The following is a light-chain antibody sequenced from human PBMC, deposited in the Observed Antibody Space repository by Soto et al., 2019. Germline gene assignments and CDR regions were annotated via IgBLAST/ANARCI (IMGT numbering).Light chain of an antibody. CDR3: QPGSKWTMS. V-gene: IGKV3-11*01. Sequence: IGCPQYPCTLSLSPGESSTLSCMATRSVSSYLAWYQQKPGQAPRLLIYDASSRPTDIPARFSGSGSGTDFTLTISSLEPEDFAFYYCQPGSKWTMSCGQGTRLEIK. CDR2: DAS. CDR1: RSVSSY. J-gene: IGKJ5*01.